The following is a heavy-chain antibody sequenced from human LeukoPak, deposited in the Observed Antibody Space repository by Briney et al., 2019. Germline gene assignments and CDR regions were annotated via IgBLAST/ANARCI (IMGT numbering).Heavy chain of an antibody. Sequence: GVSPRLSCAASGFTFSSYAMSWVRQAPGKGLEWVSAISGSGGSTYYADSVKGRFTISRDNAKNSLYLQMNSLRAEDTAVYYCARVRITMVRGVAIYYGMDVWGQGTTVTVSS. D-gene: IGHD3-10*01. CDR3: ARVRITMVRGVAIYYGMDV. J-gene: IGHJ6*02. CDR2: ISGSGGST. V-gene: IGHV3-23*01. CDR1: GFTFSSYA.